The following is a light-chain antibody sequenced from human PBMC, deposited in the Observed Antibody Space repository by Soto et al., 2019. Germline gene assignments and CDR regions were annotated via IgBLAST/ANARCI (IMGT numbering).Light chain of an antibody. CDR3: QQRSIFPVT. CDR1: QSVSSY. Sequence: EIVLTQSPATLSLSPGEGATLSCRASQSVSSYLAWYQQKPGQAPRLLIYDASNRATGIPARFSGSGSGTDFTLTISSLEPEDFAVYYCQQRSIFPVTFGLGTKVEV. V-gene: IGKV3-11*01. J-gene: IGKJ1*01. CDR2: DAS.